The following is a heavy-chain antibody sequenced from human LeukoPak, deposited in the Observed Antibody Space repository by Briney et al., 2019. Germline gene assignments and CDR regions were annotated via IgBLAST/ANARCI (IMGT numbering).Heavy chain of an antibody. CDR2: IYWNEDK. CDR1: GFSLSTSGGG. V-gene: IGHV2-5*01. Sequence: ESGPTLVKPTQTLTLTCTFSGFSLSTSGGGVGWIRQPPGKALEWLALIYWNEDKRYSPSLKSRLTITKDTSKNQVVLTMNNMDPADTATYYCARSLDPYCSGGSCYSDFDHWGQGTLVTVSS. J-gene: IGHJ4*02. CDR3: ARSLDPYCSGGSCYSDFDH. D-gene: IGHD2-15*01.